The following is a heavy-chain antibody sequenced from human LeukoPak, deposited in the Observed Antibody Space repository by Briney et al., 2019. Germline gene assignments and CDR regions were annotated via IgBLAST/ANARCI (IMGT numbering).Heavy chain of an antibody. D-gene: IGHD3-22*01. CDR1: GYSISSGYY. Sequence: SETLSLTRAVSGYSISSGYYWGWIRQPPGKRMEWIGSIYYSGSTHYNPSLKSRVTISVDTSKNQFSLRLSSVTAADTAVYYCARNDSSGYFDYWGQGTLVTVSS. J-gene: IGHJ4*02. CDR2: IYYSGST. CDR3: ARNDSSGYFDY. V-gene: IGHV4-38-2*01.